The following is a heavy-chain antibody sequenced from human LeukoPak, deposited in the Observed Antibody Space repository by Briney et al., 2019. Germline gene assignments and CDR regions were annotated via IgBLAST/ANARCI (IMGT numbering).Heavy chain of an antibody. CDR3: ARVYDSSGYYPIHNWFDP. J-gene: IGHJ5*02. CDR1: GGSISSSSYY. V-gene: IGHV4-39*07. D-gene: IGHD3-22*01. CDR2: IYYSGST. Sequence: SETLSLTCTVSGGSISSSSYYWGWIRQPPGKGLEWIGSIYYSGSTYYNPSLKSRVTISVDTSKNQFSLKLSSVTAADTAVYYCARVYDSSGYYPIHNWFDPWGQGTLVTVSS.